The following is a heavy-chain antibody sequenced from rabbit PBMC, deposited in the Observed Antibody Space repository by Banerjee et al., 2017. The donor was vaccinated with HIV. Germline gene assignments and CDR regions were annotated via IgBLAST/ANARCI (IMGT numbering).Heavy chain of an antibody. CDR1: GFTLSSYW. CDR3: ARGDGAYAGYDGL. CDR2: MDAGSSGTT. J-gene: IGHJ6*01. Sequence: QQQLKESGGGLVQPGGSLKLSCTASGFTLSSYWIRWVRQAPGKGLEWIACMDAGSSGTTNYASWAKGRFTISKTSSTTVTLQMTSLTAADTATYFCARGDGAYAGYDGLWGPGTLVTVS. D-gene: IGHD7-1*01. V-gene: IGHV1S45*01.